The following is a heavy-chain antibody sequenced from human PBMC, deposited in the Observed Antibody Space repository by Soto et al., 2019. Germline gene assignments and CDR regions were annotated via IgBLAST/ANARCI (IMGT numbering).Heavy chain of an antibody. J-gene: IGHJ6*03. V-gene: IGHV3-48*01. D-gene: IGHD2-2*03. CDR1: RFTFSSYS. CDR2: IRSRSITI. CDR3: APDFALEIVESLAGHNYMDV. Sequence: PGASLRLSCAPSRFTFSSYSMNWVGQAPGKGLEWVSYIRSRSITIYYADSGKCRFTISRDNAKNSLYLQMNSLRAEGTAVYYCAPDFALEIVESLAGHNYMDVWGKGSTVSASS.